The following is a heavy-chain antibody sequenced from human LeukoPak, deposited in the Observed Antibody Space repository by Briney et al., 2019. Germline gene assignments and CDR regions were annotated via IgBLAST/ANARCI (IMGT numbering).Heavy chain of an antibody. V-gene: IGHV1-18*01. CDR1: GYTFTSYG. J-gene: IGHJ6*02. CDR3: ARLLVSIPYYGMDV. Sequence: GASVKVSCKASGYTFTSYGISWVRQAPGQGLEWMGWISAYNGNTNYAQKLQGRVTMTTDTSTSTANMELRSLRSDDTAVYYCARLLVSIPYYGMDVWGQGTTVTVSS. D-gene: IGHD2-8*01. CDR2: ISAYNGNT.